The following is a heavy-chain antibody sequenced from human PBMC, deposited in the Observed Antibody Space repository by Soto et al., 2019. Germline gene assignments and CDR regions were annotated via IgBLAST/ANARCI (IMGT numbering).Heavy chain of an antibody. CDR2: IYSGGST. CDR3: AGTTSLQWYYMGV. J-gene: IGHJ6*03. CDR1: GFTVSSNY. D-gene: IGHD1-7*01. V-gene: IGHV3-66*01. Sequence: GGSLRLSCAASGFTVSSNYMSWVRQAPGKGLEWVSVIYSGGSTYYADSVKGRFTISRDNSKNTLYLQMNSLRAEDTAVYYCAGTTSLQWYYMGVWDKGTTVTVSS.